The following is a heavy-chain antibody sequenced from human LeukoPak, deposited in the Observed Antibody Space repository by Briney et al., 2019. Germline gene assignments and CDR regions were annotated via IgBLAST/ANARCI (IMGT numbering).Heavy chain of an antibody. V-gene: IGHV3-23*01. D-gene: IGHD5-18*01. CDR2: ISGSGGST. CDR1: GFTFSSYA. CDR3: AKDSSWDTAIIFDY. Sequence: GGSLRLSCAASGFTFSSYAMSWVRQAPGKGLEWVSAISGSGGSTYYADSVKGRFTVSRDNSKNTLYLQMSSLRAEDTAVYYCAKDSSWDTAIIFDYWGQGTLVTVSS. J-gene: IGHJ4*02.